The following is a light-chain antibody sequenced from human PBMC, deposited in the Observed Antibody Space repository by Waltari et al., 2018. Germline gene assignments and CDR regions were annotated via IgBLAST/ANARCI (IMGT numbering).Light chain of an antibody. CDR3: QQYGSSPVT. CDR1: PSVSRRS. V-gene: IGKV3-20*01. CDR2: GTS. Sequence: EIVLTQSPGTLSLSPGDRAPLSCRASPSVSRRSFAWSPPHPGQAPRLLIYGTSSRATGIPDRGRGRGSGTDFTLTISRLEPEDFAVYYCQQYGSSPVTFGPGTKVDIK. J-gene: IGKJ3*01.